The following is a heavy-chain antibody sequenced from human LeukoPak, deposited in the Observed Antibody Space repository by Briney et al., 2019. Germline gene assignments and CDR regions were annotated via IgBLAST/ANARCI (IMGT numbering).Heavy chain of an antibody. V-gene: IGHV6-1*01. CDR1: GDTVSSNSAT. CDR2: TYYTSKWYS. D-gene: IGHD3-16*01. Sequence: SQTLSLTCAISGDTVSSNSATWNWIRQSPSRGLEWLGRTYYTSKWYSDYAVSVKSRITIYPDTSKNQFSLQLNSVTPEDTAVYYCARIGHPWGIEDAFGIWGQGTMVTVSS. CDR3: ARIGHPWGIEDAFGI. J-gene: IGHJ3*02.